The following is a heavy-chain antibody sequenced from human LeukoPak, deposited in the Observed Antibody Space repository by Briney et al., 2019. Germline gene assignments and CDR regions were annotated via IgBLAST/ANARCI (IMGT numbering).Heavy chain of an antibody. CDR3: VRDSTFGVDY. Sequence: GESLRLSCEASGFMFSKYWMTWVRQAPGKGLEWVADIRGDGSVKYLLDSVKGRFSISRDNAKNSLSLEMNNLRAEDTAVYYCVRDSTFGVDYWGQGTLVTVSS. D-gene: IGHD3-10*01. V-gene: IGHV3-7*01. CDR1: GFMFSKYW. J-gene: IGHJ4*02. CDR2: IRGDGSVK.